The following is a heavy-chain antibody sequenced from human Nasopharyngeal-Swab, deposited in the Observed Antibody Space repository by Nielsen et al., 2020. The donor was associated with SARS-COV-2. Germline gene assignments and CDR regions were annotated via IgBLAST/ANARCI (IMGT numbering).Heavy chain of an antibody. CDR1: GFTFSNAW. CDR2: SKSKTDGGTT. CDR3: TTDPQQWLVEYYYYMDV. V-gene: IGHV3-15*01. J-gene: IGHJ6*03. D-gene: IGHD6-19*01. Sequence: GGSLRLSCAASGFTFSNAWMSWVRQAPGKGLEWVGRSKSKTDGGTTDYAAPVKGRFTISRDESKNTLYLQMNSLKTEDTAVYYCTTDPQQWLVEYYYYMDVWGKGTTVTVSS.